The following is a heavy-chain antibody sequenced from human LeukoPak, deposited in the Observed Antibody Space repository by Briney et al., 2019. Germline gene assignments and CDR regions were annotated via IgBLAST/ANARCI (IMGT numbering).Heavy chain of an antibody. D-gene: IGHD2-21*01. CDR2: INHSGST. V-gene: IGHV4-34*01. J-gene: IGHJ5*02. CDR1: GGSITSYY. Sequence: SETLSLTCTVSGGSITSYYWSWIRQPPGKGLEWIGEINHSGSTNYNPSLKSRVTISVDTSKNQFSLKLSSVTAADTAVYYCARGRLIDPWGQGTLVTVSS. CDR3: ARGRLIDP.